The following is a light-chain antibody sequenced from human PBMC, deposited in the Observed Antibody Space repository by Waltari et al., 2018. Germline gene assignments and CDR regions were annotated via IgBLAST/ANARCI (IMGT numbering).Light chain of an antibody. CDR3: QQYYSTPLT. Sequence: LAVSLGERATINCKSSQSVLYSSNNKNYLAWYQQKPGQPPKLLIYWASTRESGVPDRFSGSGSGTDFTLTISSLQAEDVAVYYCQQYYSTPLTFGGGTKVEIK. CDR2: WAS. V-gene: IGKV4-1*01. CDR1: QSVLYSSNNKNY. J-gene: IGKJ4*01.